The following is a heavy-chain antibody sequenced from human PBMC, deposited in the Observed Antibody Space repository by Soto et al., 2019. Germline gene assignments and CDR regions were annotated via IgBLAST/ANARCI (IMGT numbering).Heavy chain of an antibody. J-gene: IGHJ3*01. D-gene: IGHD3-22*01. Sequence: GGSLRLSCAASGITFSSYWMNWVRQAPGKGLEWVSYIGIGSSTKYYADSVKGRFTISRDNAKNSLYLQMNSLRAEDTAVYYCARDQLYYNDISGRPLNAFDVWGQGTMVTVSS. CDR3: ARDQLYYNDISGRPLNAFDV. CDR1: GITFSSYW. CDR2: IGIGSSTK. V-gene: IGHV3-48*01.